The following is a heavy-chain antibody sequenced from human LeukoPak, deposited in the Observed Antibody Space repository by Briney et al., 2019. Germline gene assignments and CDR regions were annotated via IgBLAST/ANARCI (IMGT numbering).Heavy chain of an antibody. D-gene: IGHD3-22*01. J-gene: IGHJ4*02. CDR1: GYSISSGYY. Sequence: SETLSLTCAVSGYSISSGYYWGWIRQPPGKGLEWIGSIYHSGSTYYNPSLKSRVTISVDTSKNQFSLKLSSVTAADTAVYYCARVPYYYDSNGYYYVDYWGQGTLVTVSS. CDR2: IYHSGST. V-gene: IGHV4-38-2*01. CDR3: ARVPYYYDSNGYYYVDY.